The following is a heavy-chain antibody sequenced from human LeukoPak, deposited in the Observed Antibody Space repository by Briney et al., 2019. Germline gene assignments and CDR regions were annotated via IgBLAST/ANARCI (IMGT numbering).Heavy chain of an antibody. D-gene: IGHD5-12*01. CDR1: GYTFTGFY. Sequence: ASVKVSCKASGYTFTGFYIHWVRQAPGQGLEWMGWLNCNSGGTNYAQKFQGRVTMTRDTSISTAYLELNRLTSDDVAIYYCARDWFVDSGDDPFPFDYWGQGTLVSVSS. V-gene: IGHV1-2*02. J-gene: IGHJ4*02. CDR3: ARDWFVDSGDDPFPFDY. CDR2: LNCNSGGT.